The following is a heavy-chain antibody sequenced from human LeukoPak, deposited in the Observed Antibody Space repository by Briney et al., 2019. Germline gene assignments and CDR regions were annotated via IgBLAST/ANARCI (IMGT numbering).Heavy chain of an antibody. Sequence: RGSSRLSCAASGLTFSSYEMNWVRQAPGKGLEWVSYISSSGSTIYYADSVKGRFTISRDNAKNALYLQMNSLRAEDTAVYYCARDGPYDSSGYFDYWGQGTLHRL. V-gene: IGHV3-48*03. D-gene: IGHD3-22*01. CDR3: ARDGPYDSSGYFDY. J-gene: IGHJ4*02. CDR2: ISSSGSTI. CDR1: GLTFSSYE.